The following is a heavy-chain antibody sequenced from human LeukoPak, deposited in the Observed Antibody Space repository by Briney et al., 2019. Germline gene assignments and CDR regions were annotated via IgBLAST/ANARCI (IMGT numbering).Heavy chain of an antibody. V-gene: IGHV1-18*01. J-gene: IGHJ5*02. CDR1: GYTFTSYG. Sequence: ASVKVSCKASGYTFTSYGISWVRQAPGQGLEWMGWISAYNGNTNYAQKLQGRVTMTTDTSTSTAYMELRSLRSDDTAVCYCATRQERVRESWFDPWGQGTLVTVSS. CDR3: ATRQERVRESWFDP. CDR2: ISAYNGNT. D-gene: IGHD1-26*01.